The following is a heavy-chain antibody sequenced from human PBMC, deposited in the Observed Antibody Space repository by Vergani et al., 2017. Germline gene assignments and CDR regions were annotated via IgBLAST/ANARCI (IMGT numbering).Heavy chain of an antibody. J-gene: IGHJ4*02. CDR1: GFTFTNFA. CDR2: ISGSGGFT. Sequence: EVQLLESGGNLVQPGGSLRLSCAASGFTFTNFAMTWVRQAPGEGLEWVSGISGSGGFTYYADSVKGRFTISRDNSKNTLYLQMNSLRAEDTAVYYCAKDGGYCSSTSCYRGKYFDYWGQGTLVTVSS. V-gene: IGHV3-23*01. CDR3: AKDGGYCSSTSCYRGKYFDY. D-gene: IGHD2-2*03.